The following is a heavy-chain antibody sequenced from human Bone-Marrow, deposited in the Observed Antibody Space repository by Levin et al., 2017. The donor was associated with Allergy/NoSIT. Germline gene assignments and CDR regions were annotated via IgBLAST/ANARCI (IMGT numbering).Heavy chain of an antibody. V-gene: IGHV5-51*01. CDR1: GYSFTNYW. CDR3: ARQPLYCSGSSCNYFDY. CDR2: IYPGDSDT. Sequence: LGESLKISCKGSGYSFTNYWIGWVRQMPGKGLEWMGIIYPGDSDTRYSPSFQGQVTISADRSINTAYLQWSSLRASDTAMYYCARQPLYCSGSSCNYFDYLGQGTLVTVSS. J-gene: IGHJ4*02. D-gene: IGHD2-15*01.